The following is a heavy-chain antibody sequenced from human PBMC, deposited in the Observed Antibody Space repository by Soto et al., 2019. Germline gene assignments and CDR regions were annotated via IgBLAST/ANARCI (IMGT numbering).Heavy chain of an antibody. Sequence: GGSLRLSCAASGFTFNNYALHWVRQAPGKGLAWVAVISNDGNNRYHADSVKGRFTISRDNSKNTLYLQMNSLKTEDTAMFFCACDAYRSGWYGYFDYWGQGTLVTVSS. J-gene: IGHJ4*03. V-gene: IGHV3-30-3*01. D-gene: IGHD6-19*01. CDR1: GFTFNNYA. CDR2: ISNDGNNR. CDR3: ACDAYRSGWYGYFDY.